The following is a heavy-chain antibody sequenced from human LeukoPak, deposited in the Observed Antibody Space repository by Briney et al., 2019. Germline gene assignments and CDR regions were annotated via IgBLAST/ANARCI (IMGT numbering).Heavy chain of an antibody. Sequence: SETPSLTCAVYGGSFSGYYWSWIRQPPGKGLEWIGYIYYSGSTNYNPSLKSRVTISVDTSKNQFSLKLSSVTAADTAVYYCARDLGYYDSSGFHWFDPWGQGTLVTVSS. J-gene: IGHJ5*02. CDR3: ARDLGYYDSSGFHWFDP. D-gene: IGHD3-22*01. V-gene: IGHV4-59*01. CDR1: GGSFSGYY. CDR2: IYYSGST.